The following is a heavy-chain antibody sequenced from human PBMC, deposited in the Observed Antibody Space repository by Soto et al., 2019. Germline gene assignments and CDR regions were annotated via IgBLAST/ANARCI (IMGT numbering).Heavy chain of an antibody. Sequence: EVQLVESGGGVVKPGGSLRLSCAASGFTFSSYSMNWVRQVPGKGLEWVSSLTSTSSYTYYSDSVKGRFNISRNNAQNSLFLQMNSLRAEDTAVYYCGRVASSSSWTPDYLGQGTLVTVSS. CDR1: GFTFSSYS. CDR3: GRVASSSSWTPDY. J-gene: IGHJ4*02. V-gene: IGHV3-21*02. CDR2: LTSTSSYT. D-gene: IGHD6-13*01.